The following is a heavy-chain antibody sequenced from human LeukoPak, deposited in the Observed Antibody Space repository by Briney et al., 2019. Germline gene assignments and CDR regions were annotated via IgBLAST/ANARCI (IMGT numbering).Heavy chain of an antibody. D-gene: IGHD4-11*01. Sequence: SGTLSLTCAVSGGSISSSNWWSWVRQPPGKGLEWIGEIYHSGSTNYSPSLKSRVTISVDKSKNQFSLKLSSVTAADTAVYYCARGGRLQGYYYGMDVWGQGTTVTVSS. CDR3: ARGGRLQGYYYGMDV. CDR1: GGSISSSNW. CDR2: IYHSGST. J-gene: IGHJ6*02. V-gene: IGHV4-4*02.